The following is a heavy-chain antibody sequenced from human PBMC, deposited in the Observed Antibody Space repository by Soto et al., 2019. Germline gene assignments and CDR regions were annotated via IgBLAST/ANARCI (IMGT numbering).Heavy chain of an antibody. V-gene: IGHV3-23*01. J-gene: IGHJ6*02. CDR2: ISGSGGST. Sequence: GGSLRLSCAASGFTFSSYAMSWVRQAPGKGLEWVSAISGSGGSTYYADSVKGRFTISRENSKNTLYLQMNSLRAEDTAVYYCARDPSDLLSPGMDVWGQGTTVTVSS. CDR1: GFTFSSYA. CDR3: ARDPSDLLSPGMDV.